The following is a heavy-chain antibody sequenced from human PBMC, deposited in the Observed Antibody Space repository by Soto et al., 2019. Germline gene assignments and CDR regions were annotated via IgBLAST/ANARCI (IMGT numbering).Heavy chain of an antibody. D-gene: IGHD5-18*01. V-gene: IGHV3-53*01. J-gene: IGHJ4*02. Sequence: EVQLMESGGGLIQPGGSLRLSCTASGFTVSSNYMSWVRQAPGKGLEWVSVIYSGGSTYYADSVKGRFTISRDSSKNTLYLQMNSLRAEDTAVYYCARFSGYPNYYFDYWGQGTLVTVSS. CDR1: GFTVSSNY. CDR3: ARFSGYPNYYFDY. CDR2: IYSGGST.